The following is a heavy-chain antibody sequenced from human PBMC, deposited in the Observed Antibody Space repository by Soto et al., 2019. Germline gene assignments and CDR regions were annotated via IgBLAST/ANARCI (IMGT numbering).Heavy chain of an antibody. V-gene: IGHV1-3*01. J-gene: IGHJ5*02. CDR1: GYTFTSYA. CDR2: INAGNGNT. Sequence: ASVKVSCKASGYTFTSYAMHWVCQAPGQRLEWMGWINAGNGNTKYSQKFQGRVTITRDTSASTAYMELSSLRSEDTAVYYCARDSWDGSGSYLGYDPWGQGTLVTVSS. D-gene: IGHD3-10*01. CDR3: ARDSWDGSGSYLGYDP.